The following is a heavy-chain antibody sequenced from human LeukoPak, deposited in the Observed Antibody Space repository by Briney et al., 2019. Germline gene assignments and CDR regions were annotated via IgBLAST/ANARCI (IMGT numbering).Heavy chain of an antibody. Sequence: GSLRLSCAAPGFTFSDYYMSWIRQAPGKGLEWVALLAGDGVNIFYADSVKGRFTISRDNSKNTLYLQTNSLRPEDTAVYYCAKAAVYSNRWTPFDDWGQGTLVTVSS. CDR1: GFTFSDYY. V-gene: IGHV3-30*18. J-gene: IGHJ4*02. CDR2: LAGDGVNI. CDR3: AKAAVYSNRWTPFDD. D-gene: IGHD2/OR15-2a*01.